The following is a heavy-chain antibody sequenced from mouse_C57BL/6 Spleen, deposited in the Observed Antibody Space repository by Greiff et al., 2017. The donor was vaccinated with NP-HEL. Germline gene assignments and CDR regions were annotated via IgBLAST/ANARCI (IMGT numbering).Heavy chain of an antibody. J-gene: IGHJ3*01. V-gene: IGHV1-64*01. CDR2: IHPNSGST. CDR3: ARENYYGSSPAWFAY. CDR1: GYTFTSYW. Sequence: QVQLKQPGAELVKPGASVKLSCKASGYTFTSYWMHWVKQRPGQGLEWIGMIHPNSGSTNYNEKFKSKATLTVDKSSSTAYMQLSSLTSEDSAVYYCARENYYGSSPAWFAYWGQGTLDTVSA. D-gene: IGHD1-1*01.